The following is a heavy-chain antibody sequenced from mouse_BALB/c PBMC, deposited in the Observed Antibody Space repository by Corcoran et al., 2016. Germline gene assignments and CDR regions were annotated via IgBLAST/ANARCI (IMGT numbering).Heavy chain of an antibody. J-gene: IGHJ1*01. CDR2: IDPANGNT. Sequence: EVQLQQSGAELVKPGASVKLSCTASGFNIKDTYMHWVKQRPEQGLEWIGRIDPANGNTKYDPKFQGKATITADTSSNTAYLQLSSLTSEDTAVYYCANWDWYFYVLGAGTTVTVSS. CDR1: GFNIKDTY. V-gene: IGHV14-3*02. D-gene: IGHD4-1*01. CDR3: ANWDWYFYV.